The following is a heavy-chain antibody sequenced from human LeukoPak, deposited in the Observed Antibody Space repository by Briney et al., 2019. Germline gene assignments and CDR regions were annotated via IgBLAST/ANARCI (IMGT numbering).Heavy chain of an antibody. J-gene: IGHJ4*02. D-gene: IGHD3-22*01. CDR2: IWYDGSNK. CDR1: GFTFSSYG. CDR3: AREGGYYDSSGYVDY. V-gene: IGHV3-33*01. Sequence: PGGSLRLSCAASGFTFSSYGMHWVRQAPGKGLEWVAVIWYDGSNKYYADSVKGRFTISRDNSKNTLYLQMNSLRAEDTAVYYCAREGGYYDSSGYVDYWGQGILVTVSS.